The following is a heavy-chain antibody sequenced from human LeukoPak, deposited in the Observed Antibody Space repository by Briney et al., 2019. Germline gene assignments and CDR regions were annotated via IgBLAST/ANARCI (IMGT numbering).Heavy chain of an antibody. CDR1: GFTFDDYA. V-gene: IGHV3-9*01. CDR3: AKISNGFLFEFDY. J-gene: IGHJ4*02. Sequence: GGSLRLSCAASGFTFDDYAMHWVRQAPGKGLEWVSGISWNSGSIGYADSVKGRFTISRDNAKNSLYLQMNSLRAEDTALYYCAKISNGFLFEFDYWGQGTLVTVSS. CDR2: ISWNSGSI. D-gene: IGHD2-8*01.